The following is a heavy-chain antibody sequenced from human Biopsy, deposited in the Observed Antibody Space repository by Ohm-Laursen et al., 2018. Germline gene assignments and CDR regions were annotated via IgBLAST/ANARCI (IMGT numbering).Heavy chain of an antibody. Sequence: SETLSLTCTVSGGPISSDYRSWIRQTPGKGLVWIGYIYYSGSTNYNPSLKSRVTISVDTSKNQFSLRLNSVTAADPAVYYCARATNSTGWPYYFFYGMDVWGQGTRVTVSS. CDR1: GGPISSDY. CDR2: IYYSGST. D-gene: IGHD2/OR15-2a*01. CDR3: ARATNSTGWPYYFFYGMDV. V-gene: IGHV4-59*01. J-gene: IGHJ6*02.